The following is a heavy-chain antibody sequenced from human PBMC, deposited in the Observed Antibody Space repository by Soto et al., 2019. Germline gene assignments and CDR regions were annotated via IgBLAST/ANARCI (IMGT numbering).Heavy chain of an antibody. CDR3: ARDLGSMSGDPLPYFDY. CDR2: INPNSGGT. J-gene: IGHJ4*02. D-gene: IGHD3-3*01. V-gene: IGHV1-2*02. CDR1: GYTFTGYY. Sequence: GASVKVSCKASGYTFTGYYMHWVRQAPGQGLEWMGWINPNSGGTNYAQKFQGRVTMTRDTSISTAYMELSRLRSDDTAVYYCARDLGSMSGDPLPYFDYWGQGTLVTVSS.